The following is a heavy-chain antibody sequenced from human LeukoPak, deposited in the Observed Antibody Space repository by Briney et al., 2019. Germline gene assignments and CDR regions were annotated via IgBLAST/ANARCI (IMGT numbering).Heavy chain of an antibody. J-gene: IGHJ4*02. CDR1: GLTFSNVW. CDR2: IHTNIDGGII. Sequence: GGSLRLSCVASGLTFSNVWMSWLRQAPGKGLEWVGRIHTNIDGGIIDYAAPVRGRFTISRDDSKNTLYLQMNSLKTEDTAMYYCAVRSSIWGQGTLVTVSS. D-gene: IGHD6-13*01. V-gene: IGHV3-15*01. CDR3: AVRSSI.